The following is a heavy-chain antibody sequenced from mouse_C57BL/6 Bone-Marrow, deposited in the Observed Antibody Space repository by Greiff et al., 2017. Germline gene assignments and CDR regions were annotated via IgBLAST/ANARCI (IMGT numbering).Heavy chain of an antibody. D-gene: IGHD4-1*01. Sequence: VQLQQSGGDLVKPGGSLKLSCAASGFTFSSYGMSWVRQTPDKRLEWVATISSGGSYTYYPDSVKGRFTISRDNAKNTRYLQMSSLKSEDTAMYYCAGGLGDFDYWGQGTTLTVAS. CDR2: ISSGGSYT. CDR1: GFTFSSYG. J-gene: IGHJ2*01. V-gene: IGHV5-6*01. CDR3: AGGLGDFDY.